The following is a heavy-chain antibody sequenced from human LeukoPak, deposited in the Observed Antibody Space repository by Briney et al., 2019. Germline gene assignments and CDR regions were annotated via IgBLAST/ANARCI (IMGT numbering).Heavy chain of an antibody. V-gene: IGHV3-9*01. J-gene: IGHJ4*02. Sequence: GGSLRLSCAASGFTFDDYAMHWVRQAPGKGLEWVSGISWNSGSIGYADSVKGRFTISRDNAKNSLYLQMNSLRAEDTALYYCAKDISGSYYFDYWGKGTLVTVSS. D-gene: IGHD1-26*01. CDR1: GFTFDDYA. CDR3: AKDISGSYYFDY. CDR2: ISWNSGSI.